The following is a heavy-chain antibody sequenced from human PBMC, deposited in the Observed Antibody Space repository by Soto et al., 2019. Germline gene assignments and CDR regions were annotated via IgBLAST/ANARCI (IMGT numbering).Heavy chain of an antibody. J-gene: IGHJ4*02. CDR2: ISSSSSYT. Sequence: GGSLRLSCAASGFTFSDYYMSWIRQAPGKGLEWVSHISSSSSYTNYADSVKGRFTISRDNAKNSLYLQMNSLRAEDTAVYYCAKDGEIGSVDYWGQGTLVTVSS. CDR3: AKDGEIGSVDY. D-gene: IGHD4-17*01. V-gene: IGHV3-11*03. CDR1: GFTFSDYY.